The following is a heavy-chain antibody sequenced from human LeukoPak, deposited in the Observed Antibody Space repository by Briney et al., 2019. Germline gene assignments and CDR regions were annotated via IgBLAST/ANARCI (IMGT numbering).Heavy chain of an antibody. CDR3: ARGGGWYFDY. CDR1: GLTFSNYW. Sequence: GGSLRLSCAASGLTFSNYWMNWVRQAPGKGLEWVASIGQDGSENYYVDSVKGRFTISRDNAKNSLYLQMNSLRVEDTAVYYCARGGGWYFDYWGQGALITASS. V-gene: IGHV3-7*01. J-gene: IGHJ4*02. CDR2: IGQDGSEN. D-gene: IGHD6-19*01.